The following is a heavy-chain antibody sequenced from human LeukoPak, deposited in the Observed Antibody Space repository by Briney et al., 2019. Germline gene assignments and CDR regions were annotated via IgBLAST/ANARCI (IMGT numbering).Heavy chain of an antibody. V-gene: IGHV4-59*01. J-gene: IGHJ3*02. CDR1: GGSLSSYY. D-gene: IGHD3-22*01. Sequence: PSETLSLTCTVSGGSLSSYYWNWIRQPPGKGPEWIGYIYYSGSTNYNPSLKSRVTISVDTSKNQFSLKLSSVTAADTAVYYCARGNYYDSSTYYRAFDIWGQGTMVTVSS. CDR3: ARGNYYDSSTYYRAFDI. CDR2: IYYSGST.